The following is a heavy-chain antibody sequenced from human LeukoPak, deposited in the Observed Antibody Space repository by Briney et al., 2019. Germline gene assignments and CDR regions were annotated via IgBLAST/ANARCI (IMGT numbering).Heavy chain of an antibody. CDR2: ISGSGGGST. V-gene: IGHV3-23*01. D-gene: IGHD2-21*02. J-gene: IGHJ4*02. CDR1: GFTFSSYA. CDR3: AKAYPLAYCGGDCYYALGELDIYFDY. Sequence: QAGGSLRLSCAASGFTFSSYAMSWVRQAPGKGLEWVSAISGSGGGSTYYADSVKGRFTISRDNSKNTLYLQMNSLRAEDTAVYYCAKAYPLAYCGGDCYYALGELDIYFDYWGQGTLVTVSS.